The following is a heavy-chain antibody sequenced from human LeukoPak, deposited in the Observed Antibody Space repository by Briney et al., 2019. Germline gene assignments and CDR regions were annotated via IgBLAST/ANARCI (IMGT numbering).Heavy chain of an antibody. D-gene: IGHD3-9*01. CDR3: TRGGYDILTGYSYYYYYYMDV. V-gene: IGHV3-49*04. Sequence: GGSLRLSCTASGFTFGDYAMSWVRQAPGKGLEWVGFIRSKAYGGTTEYAASVKGRFTISRDDSKSIAYLQMNSLKTEDTAVYYCTRGGYDILTGYSYYYYYYMDVWGKGTTVTVSS. J-gene: IGHJ6*03. CDR1: GFTFGDYA. CDR2: IRSKAYGGTT.